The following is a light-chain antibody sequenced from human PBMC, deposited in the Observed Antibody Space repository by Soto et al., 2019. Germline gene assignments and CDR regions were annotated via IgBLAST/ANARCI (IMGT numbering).Light chain of an antibody. CDR3: NSYATGKTRV. CDR2: EVS. Sequence: QSVLTQPSSLSGSPGQSITISCTGSISDIGDYDYVSWYQQHPGKAPKVLISEVSNRPSGVSNRFSGSKSGNTASLTISGLQAEDEADYYCNSYATGKTRVFGTGTKVTVL. CDR1: ISDIGDYDY. J-gene: IGLJ1*01. V-gene: IGLV2-14*01.